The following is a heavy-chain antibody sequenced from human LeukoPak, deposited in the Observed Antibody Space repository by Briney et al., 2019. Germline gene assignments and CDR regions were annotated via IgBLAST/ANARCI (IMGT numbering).Heavy chain of an antibody. CDR3: TRNPGMDV. J-gene: IGHJ6*02. CDR1: GFTFSTYW. Sequence: GGSLRLSCAASGFTFSTYWMHWVRQAPGKGLVWVSRINGDGSSSTYADSVKGRFTISRDNAKNTLYLQMNSLRTEDTAVHYCTRNPGMDVWGQGTTVTVSS. CDR2: INGDGSSS. V-gene: IGHV3-74*01.